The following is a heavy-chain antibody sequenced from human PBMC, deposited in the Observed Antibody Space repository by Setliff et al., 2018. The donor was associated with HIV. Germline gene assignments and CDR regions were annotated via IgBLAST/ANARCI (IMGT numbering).Heavy chain of an antibody. CDR3: ARRLYDFWGGLVGYKYYMEV. CDR1: GGSVIKDNFY. V-gene: IGHV4-39*01. D-gene: IGHD3-3*01. Sequence: SETLSLTCSVSGGSVIKDNFYWGWIRQAPAKGLEWIGTLYDTGRTYYNPPLKSRVSIFVDTSTDQFSLKMRSVAAADTAVYYCARRLYDFWGGLVGYKYYMEVWGKGTTVTVSS. J-gene: IGHJ6*03. CDR2: LYDTGRT.